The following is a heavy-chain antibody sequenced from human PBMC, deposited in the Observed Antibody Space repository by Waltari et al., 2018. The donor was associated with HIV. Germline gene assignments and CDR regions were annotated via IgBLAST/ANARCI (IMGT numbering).Heavy chain of an antibody. V-gene: IGHV3-64*01. CDR3: ARDSRRAFDI. CDR1: GFTFSSSA. Sequence: EVQLVESGGGLVKPGGSLRLSCSASGFTFSSSAIPWVRQAPGKGLEYVSAISSNGGSTYYANSVKGRFTISRDNSKNTLYLQMGSLRAEDMAVYYCARDSRRAFDIWGQGTMVTVSS. J-gene: IGHJ3*02. CDR2: ISSNGGST.